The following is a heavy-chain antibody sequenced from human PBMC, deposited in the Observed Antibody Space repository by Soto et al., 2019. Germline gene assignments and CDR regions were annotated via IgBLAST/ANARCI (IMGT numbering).Heavy chain of an antibody. CDR1: GFTFTNYA. J-gene: IGHJ4*02. V-gene: IGHV3-23*01. CDR3: ANWQSGSANYFDS. CDR2: ISSSGGDT. D-gene: IGHD1-26*01. Sequence: TGGSLRLSCAASGFTFTNYALSWARQAPGKGLEWVSAISSSGGDTYYADSVKGRFTISRDNSKNTLYLQMNSLRAEDTAVYYCANWQSGSANYFDSWAQGTLVTVSS.